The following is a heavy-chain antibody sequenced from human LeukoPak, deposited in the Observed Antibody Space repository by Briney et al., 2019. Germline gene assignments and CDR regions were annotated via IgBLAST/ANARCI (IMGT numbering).Heavy chain of an antibody. J-gene: IGHJ5*02. Sequence: KASETLSLTCTVSGGSISSGDYSWSWIRQPPGKGLEWIGYIYHSGSTYYNPSLKSRVTISVDRSKNQFSLKLSSVTAADTAVYYCARANIAAAGLPWFDPWGQGTLVTVSS. CDR3: ARANIAAAGLPWFDP. D-gene: IGHD6-13*01. V-gene: IGHV4-30-2*01. CDR1: GGSISSGDYS. CDR2: IYHSGST.